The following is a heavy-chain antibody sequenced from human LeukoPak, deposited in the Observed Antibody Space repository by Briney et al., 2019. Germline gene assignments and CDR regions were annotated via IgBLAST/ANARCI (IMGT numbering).Heavy chain of an antibody. CDR3: ARVTAGATNDYPSDY. J-gene: IGHJ4*02. CDR1: GYTFTGYY. D-gene: IGHD1-26*01. CDR2: INPNSGGT. V-gene: IGHV1-2*06. Sequence: ASVKVSCKASGYTFTGYYMHWVRQAPGQGLEWMGRINPNSGGTNNAQKFQGRITMARDTSISTAYMELSRLRSDDTAVYYCARVTAGATNDYPSDYWGQGTLVTVSS.